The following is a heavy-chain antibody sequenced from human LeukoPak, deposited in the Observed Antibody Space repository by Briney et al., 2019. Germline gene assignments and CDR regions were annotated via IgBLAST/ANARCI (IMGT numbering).Heavy chain of an antibody. V-gene: IGHV4-34*01. CDR2: INHSGST. D-gene: IGHD3-10*01. CDR3: ASYRGNYGSGSYYNYDWFDP. J-gene: IGHJ5*02. Sequence: SETLSLTCAVYGGSFSGYYWSWIRQPPGKGLEWIGEINHSGSTNYNPSLKSQVTISVDTSKNQFSLKLSSVTAADTAVYYCASYRGNYGSGSYYNYDWFDPWGQGTLVTVSS. CDR1: GGSFSGYY.